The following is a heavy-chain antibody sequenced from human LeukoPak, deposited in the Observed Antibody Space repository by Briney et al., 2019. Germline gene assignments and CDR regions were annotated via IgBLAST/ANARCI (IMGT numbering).Heavy chain of an antibody. CDR2: IYPGDSDT. CDR1: GYSFTSYW. J-gene: IGHJ4*02. CDR3: ARLIVEMATISLIDY. V-gene: IGHV5-51*01. D-gene: IGHD5-24*01. Sequence: GESLKISCKGSGYSFTSYWIGWVRQMPGKGLEWMGIIYPGDSDTRYSPSFQGQVTISADKSISTAYLQWSSLQASDTAMYYCARLIVEMATISLIDYWGQGTLVTVSS.